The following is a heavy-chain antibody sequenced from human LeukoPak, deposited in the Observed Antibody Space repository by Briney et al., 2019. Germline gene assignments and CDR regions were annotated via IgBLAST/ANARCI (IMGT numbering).Heavy chain of an antibody. CDR1: GFTFSSYA. CDR3: AKNYYYGSGSHDAFDI. V-gene: IGHV3-23*01. Sequence: GGSLRLSCAASGFTFSSYAMSWVRQAPGKGLEWVSAISGSGGSTYYADSVKGRFTISRDNSKNTLYLQMNSLRAEDTAVYYCAKNYYYGSGSHDAFDIWGQGTMVTVSS. CDR2: ISGSGGST. J-gene: IGHJ3*02. D-gene: IGHD3-10*01.